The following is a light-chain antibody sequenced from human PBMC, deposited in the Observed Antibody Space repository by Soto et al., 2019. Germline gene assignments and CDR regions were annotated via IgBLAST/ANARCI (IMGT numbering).Light chain of an antibody. J-gene: IGKJ4*01. CDR2: DAS. V-gene: IGKV3-11*01. Sequence: EIVLTQSPATLSWSPGERATRSCRASQSVSTYLAWYQQKPGQTPRLLIYDASNRATGIPARFSGSGSGTDFPLTIRTLEHEPFEVYSCQPCSDSPLTLGGGTTVDTK. CDR1: QSVSTY. CDR3: QPCSDSPLT.